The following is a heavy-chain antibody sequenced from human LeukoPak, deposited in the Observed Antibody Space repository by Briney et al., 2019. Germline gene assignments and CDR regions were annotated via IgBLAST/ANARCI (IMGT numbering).Heavy chain of an antibody. V-gene: IGHV3-23*01. J-gene: IGHJ3*02. CDR1: GFTFSSYA. Sequence: GGSLRLSCAASGFTFSSYAMSWVRQAPGKGLEWVSAISGGGGSTYYADSVKGRFTISRDNSKNTLYLQMNSLRAEDTAVYYCAKPIYTSIVGATTYAFDIWGQGTMVTVSS. D-gene: IGHD1-26*01. CDR3: AKPIYTSIVGATTYAFDI. CDR2: ISGGGGST.